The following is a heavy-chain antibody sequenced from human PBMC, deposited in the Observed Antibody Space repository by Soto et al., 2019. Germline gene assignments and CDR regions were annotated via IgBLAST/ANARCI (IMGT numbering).Heavy chain of an antibody. D-gene: IGHD2-15*01. CDR2: ISYSGETK. J-gene: IGHJ4*02. CDR1: GFTFTKYS. Sequence: GSLRLSCVTSGFTFTKYSMNWVRQAPGKGLEWVSYISYSGETKYYADSLKGRYAISRDDAKNSVYLQMNSLRDEDTAFYYCVRGVVVVVGSTAENFDHWGQGTLVTVSS. CDR3: VRGVVVVVGSTAENFDH. V-gene: IGHV3-48*02.